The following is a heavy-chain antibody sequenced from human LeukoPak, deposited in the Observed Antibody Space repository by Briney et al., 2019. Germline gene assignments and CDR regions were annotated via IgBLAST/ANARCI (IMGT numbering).Heavy chain of an antibody. Sequence: GGSLRLSCAASGFTFSSYWMSWVGQAPGKGLEWVANIKHDGSEKNYVDSVKGRFTISRDNAKNSLYLQMNSLRAEDTAVYYCARDRLYCSGGSCYDYFDYWGQGTLVTVSS. D-gene: IGHD2-15*01. CDR3: ARDRLYCSGGSCYDYFDY. V-gene: IGHV3-7*01. CDR1: GFTFSSYW. J-gene: IGHJ4*02. CDR2: IKHDGSEK.